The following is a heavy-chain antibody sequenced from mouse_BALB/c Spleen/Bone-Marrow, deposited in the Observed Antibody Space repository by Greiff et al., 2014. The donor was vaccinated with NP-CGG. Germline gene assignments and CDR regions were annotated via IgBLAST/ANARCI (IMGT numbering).Heavy chain of an antibody. J-gene: IGHJ2*01. D-gene: IGHD1-1*01. CDR3: VSYYYGNYFDS. CDR1: GFNIKDTY. Sequence: EVKVEESGAELVKPGASVKLSCTASGFNIKDTYMHWVKQRPEQGLEWIGRIDPANGNTKYDPKFQGKATITADTSSNTAYLQLSSLTSEDTAVYYCVSYYYGNYFDSWGQGITLTVSS. V-gene: IGHV14-3*02. CDR2: IDPANGNT.